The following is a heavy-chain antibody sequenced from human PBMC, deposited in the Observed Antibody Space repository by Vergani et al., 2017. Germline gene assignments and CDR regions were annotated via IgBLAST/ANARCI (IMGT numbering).Heavy chain of an antibody. CDR3: ARDSQYYYDSSDNGYYFDY. J-gene: IGHJ4*02. CDR2: INPSGGST. V-gene: IGHV1-46*01. Sequence: QVQLVQSGAEVKKPGASVKVSCKASGYTFTSYYMHWVRQAPGQGLEWMGIINPSGGSTSYAQKFQGRVTMTRDTSTSTVYMELSSLRSEDTAVYYCARDSQYYYDSSDNGYYFDYWGQGTLVTVSS. CDR1: GYTFTSYY. D-gene: IGHD3-22*01.